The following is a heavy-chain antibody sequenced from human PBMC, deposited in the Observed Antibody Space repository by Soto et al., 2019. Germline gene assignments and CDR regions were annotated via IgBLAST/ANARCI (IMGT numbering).Heavy chain of an antibody. J-gene: IGHJ4*02. V-gene: IGHV3-23*01. CDR1: GFTFSSYG. Sequence: GGSLRLSCAASGFTFSSYGMHWVRQAPGKGLEWVSAISGSGGSTYYADSVKGRFTISRDNSKNTLYLQMNSLRAEDTAVYYCAIRASYYDSSGYFDYWGQGTLVTVS. D-gene: IGHD3-22*01. CDR3: AIRASYYDSSGYFDY. CDR2: ISGSGGST.